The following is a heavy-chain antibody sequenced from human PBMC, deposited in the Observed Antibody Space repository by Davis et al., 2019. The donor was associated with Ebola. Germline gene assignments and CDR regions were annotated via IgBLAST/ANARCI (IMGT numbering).Heavy chain of an antibody. Sequence: GGSLRLSCVASGFTFSRYAMRWVRQAPGKGLEWVSSISGGGGDTYYADSVKGRFTMSRDNSINTAYLEMSGLRTEDTAVYYCARDNPHCSGDACYSDDAFDVWGQGTLVTVSA. CDR2: ISGGGGDT. D-gene: IGHD2-15*01. V-gene: IGHV3-23*01. J-gene: IGHJ3*01. CDR3: ARDNPHCSGDACYSDDAFDV. CDR1: GFTFSRYA.